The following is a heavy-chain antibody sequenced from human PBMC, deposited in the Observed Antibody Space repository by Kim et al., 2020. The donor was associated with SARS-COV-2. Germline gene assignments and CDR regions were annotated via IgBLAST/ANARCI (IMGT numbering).Heavy chain of an antibody. J-gene: IGHJ4*02. V-gene: IGHV3-48*03. CDR3: TRDNPTVADFDS. D-gene: IGHD4-17*01. Sequence: YAVSVEGRFSIFRDNAKNSLLLQVNSLRAEDTAVYYCTRDNPTVADFDSWGQGTLVTISS.